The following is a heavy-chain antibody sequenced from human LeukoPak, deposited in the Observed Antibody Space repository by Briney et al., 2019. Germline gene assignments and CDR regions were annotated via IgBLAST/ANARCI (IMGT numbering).Heavy chain of an antibody. Sequence: GGSLRLSCAASGFTFDDYGMSWVRQAPGKGLEWVSGINWNGGSTGYADSVKGRFTISRDNAKNSLYVQMNSLRAEDTALYYCANVATANNMVPAAILGAYYYGMDVWGQGTTVTVSS. D-gene: IGHD2-2*01. V-gene: IGHV3-20*04. CDR3: ANVATANNMVPAAILGAYYYGMDV. CDR2: INWNGGST. CDR1: GFTFDDYG. J-gene: IGHJ6*02.